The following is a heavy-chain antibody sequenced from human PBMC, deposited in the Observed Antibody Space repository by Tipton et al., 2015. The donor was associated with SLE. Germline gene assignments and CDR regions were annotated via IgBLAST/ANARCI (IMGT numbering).Heavy chain of an antibody. D-gene: IGHD4-17*01. V-gene: IGHV4-61*01. CDR3: ARGVYGVPFLF. CDR2: IYYSGST. CDR1: GGSISSSSYY. Sequence: TLSLTCTVSGGSISSSSYYWSWIRQPPGKGLEWIGYIYYSGSTNYNPFLKSRVTISVDTSKNQFSLKLSSVTAADTAVYYCARGVYGVPFLFWGQGSLVTVTS. J-gene: IGHJ4*02.